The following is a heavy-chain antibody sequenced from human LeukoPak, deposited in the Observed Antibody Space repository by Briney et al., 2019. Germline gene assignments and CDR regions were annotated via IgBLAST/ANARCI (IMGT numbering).Heavy chain of an antibody. CDR2: INHSGTT. Sequence: SETLSLTCAVHRGSFSGYYWSWIRQPPGKGLEWIGEINHSGTTKYNPSLKSRVIISIDMSRNQSSLKLSSVTAADTAVYYCASSREYSSGLWYYYMDVWGKGTTVTVSS. CDR3: ASSREYSSGLWYYYMDV. D-gene: IGHD6-25*01. J-gene: IGHJ6*03. V-gene: IGHV4-34*01. CDR1: RGSFSGYY.